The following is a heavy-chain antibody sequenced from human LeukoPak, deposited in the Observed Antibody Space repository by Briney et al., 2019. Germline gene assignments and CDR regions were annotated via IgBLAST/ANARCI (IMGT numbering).Heavy chain of an antibody. J-gene: IGHJ5*02. D-gene: IGHD3-16*02. V-gene: IGHV1-69*06. Sequence: SVKVSCKASGGTFSSYAISWVRQAPGQGLERMGGIIPIFGTANYAQKFQGRVTITADKSTSTAYMELSSLRSEDTAVYYCARGEMITFGGVIVLNWFDPWGQGTLVTVSS. CDR1: GGTFSSYA. CDR3: ARGEMITFGGVIVLNWFDP. CDR2: IIPIFGTA.